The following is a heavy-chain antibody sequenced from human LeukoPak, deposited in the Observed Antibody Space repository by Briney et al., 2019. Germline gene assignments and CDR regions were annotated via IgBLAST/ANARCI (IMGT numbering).Heavy chain of an antibody. Sequence: PGGSLRLSCAASGFTFSSYSMNWVRQAPGKGLEWVSSISSSSSYIYYADSVKGRFTISRDNAKNSLYLQMNSLRAEDTAVYYCARDRERVVRGEGAPFDYWGQGTLVTVSS. J-gene: IGHJ4*02. CDR3: ARDRERVVRGEGAPFDY. D-gene: IGHD3-10*01. CDR1: GFTFSSYS. CDR2: ISSSSSYI. V-gene: IGHV3-21*01.